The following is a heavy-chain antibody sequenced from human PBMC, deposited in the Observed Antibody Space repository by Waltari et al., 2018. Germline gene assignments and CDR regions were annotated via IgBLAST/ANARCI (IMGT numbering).Heavy chain of an antibody. CDR2: FNPEDGEI. D-gene: IGHD2-15*01. CDR3: ATSNSGGRRGFDY. J-gene: IGHJ4*02. CDR1: GYALRELS. Sequence: QVQLEQSGAEVKKPGASMKVSCKVSGYALRELSMHRVRQAPGEGLEWMGGFNPEDGEIIYAQKFRGRVTMTEDTSTETVYMDLSSLRSEDTAVYYCATSNSGGRRGFDYWGQGTLVTVSS. V-gene: IGHV1-24*01.